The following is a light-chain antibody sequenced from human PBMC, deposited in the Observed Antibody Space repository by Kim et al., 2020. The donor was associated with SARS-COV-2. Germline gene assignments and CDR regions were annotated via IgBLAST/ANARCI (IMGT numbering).Light chain of an antibody. V-gene: IGKV1-39*01. Sequence: IQMTQSPSSLAASVEDRVTIACRASQSIGTRLNWYQQRREKAPKYLIYAASTLQSGVPSSFSGTGSGTDFALTISSLQPGDFAPSNCLQSYTTTWLSFGGG. J-gene: IGKJ4*01. CDR2: AAS. CDR1: QSIGTR. CDR3: LQSYTTTWLS.